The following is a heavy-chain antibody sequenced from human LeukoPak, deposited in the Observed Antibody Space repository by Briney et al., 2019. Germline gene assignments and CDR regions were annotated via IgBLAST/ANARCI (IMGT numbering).Heavy chain of an antibody. V-gene: IGHV4-31*03. D-gene: IGHD3-22*01. Sequence: TLSLTCTVSGGSISSGGYYWSWIRQHPGKGLEWIGYINYSGSTNYTPSLKSRVTISVDTSKNQFSLKLSSVTAADSAVYYCARDGYYDSSGYYRNWFDPWGQGTLFTVSS. J-gene: IGHJ5*02. CDR3: ARDGYYDSSGYYRNWFDP. CDR2: INYSGST. CDR1: GGSISSGGYY.